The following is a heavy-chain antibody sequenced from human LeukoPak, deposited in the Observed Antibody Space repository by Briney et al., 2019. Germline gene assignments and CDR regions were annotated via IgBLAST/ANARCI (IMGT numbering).Heavy chain of an antibody. D-gene: IGHD3-22*01. J-gene: IGHJ4*02. Sequence: PGGSLRLSCTVSGFTFSSYWMSWVRQAPGKGLEWVANIKQDGSEKYYVDSVKGRFTISRDNAKNSLYLQMNSLRAEDTAVYYCARDLRSLDYYDSTLFDYWGQGTLVTVSS. CDR2: IKQDGSEK. CDR3: ARDLRSLDYYDSTLFDY. V-gene: IGHV3-7*01. CDR1: GFTFSSYW.